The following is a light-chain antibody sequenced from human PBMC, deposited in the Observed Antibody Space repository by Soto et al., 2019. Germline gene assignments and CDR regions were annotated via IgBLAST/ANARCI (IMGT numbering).Light chain of an antibody. CDR1: SRDVGGYNY. V-gene: IGLV2-14*01. CDR3: SSYTSSSTLV. CDR2: DVS. Sequence: QSWLTPPASVSGSPGQSITISCTGTSRDVGGYNYVSWYQQHPGKAPKLMIYDVSNRPSGVSNRFSGSKPGNTASLTISGLQAEDEADYYCSSYTSSSTLVFGTGTKVTVL. J-gene: IGLJ1*01.